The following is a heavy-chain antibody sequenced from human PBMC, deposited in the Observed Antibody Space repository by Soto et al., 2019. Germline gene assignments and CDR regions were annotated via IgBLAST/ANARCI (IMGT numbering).Heavy chain of an antibody. Sequence: LSLTCAVYGGSFSGYYWSWIRQPPGKGLEWIGEINHSGSTNYNPSLKSRVTISVDTSKNQFSLKLSSVTAADTAVYYCARDPAYLYSSSWFNYYYYGMDVWGQGTTVTVSS. CDR3: ARDPAYLYSSSWFNYYYYGMDV. V-gene: IGHV4-34*01. D-gene: IGHD6-13*01. CDR2: INHSGST. CDR1: GGSFSGYY. J-gene: IGHJ6*02.